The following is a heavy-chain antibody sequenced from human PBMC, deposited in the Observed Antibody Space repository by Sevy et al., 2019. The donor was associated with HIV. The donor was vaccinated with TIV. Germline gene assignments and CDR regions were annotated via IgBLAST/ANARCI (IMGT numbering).Heavy chain of an antibody. CDR2: THYRSKWYN. Sequence: SQTLSLTCAISGDSVSINSAAWNWIRQSPSRGLEWLGRTHYRSKWYNDYAVSVKSRITINPDTSKNQFSLQLNSVTPEDTAVYYCARDTKLGMGYYYYYMDVWGKGTTVTVSS. J-gene: IGHJ6*03. D-gene: IGHD7-27*01. V-gene: IGHV6-1*01. CDR3: ARDTKLGMGYYYYYMDV. CDR1: GDSVSINSAA.